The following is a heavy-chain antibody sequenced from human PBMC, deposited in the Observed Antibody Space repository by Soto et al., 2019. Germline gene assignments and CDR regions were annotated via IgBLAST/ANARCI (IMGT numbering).Heavy chain of an antibody. V-gene: IGHV1-69*02. J-gene: IGHJ6*03. CDR1: GGTFSSYT. Sequence: QVQLVQSGAEVKKPGSSVKVSCKASGGTFSSYTISWVRQAPGQGLEWMGRIIPILGIANSAQKFQGRVTITADKSTSTAYMELSSLRSEDTAVYYCASARYCSGGSCYPPYYYYMDVWGKGTTVTVSS. CDR2: IIPILGIA. D-gene: IGHD2-15*01. CDR3: ASARYCSGGSCYPPYYYYMDV.